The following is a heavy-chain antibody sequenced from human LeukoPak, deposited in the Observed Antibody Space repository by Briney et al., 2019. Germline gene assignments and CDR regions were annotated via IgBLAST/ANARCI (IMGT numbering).Heavy chain of an antibody. CDR2: IYYSGST. J-gene: IGHJ4*02. Sequence: SETLSLTCSVSGGSINSFYWVWIRQPPGKGLEWIGYIYYSGSTHYNPSLKSRVTISVDRSKNQFSLKLSSVTAADTAVYYCARAGITMVRGVIITEHFDYWGQGTLVTVSS. D-gene: IGHD3-10*01. CDR3: ARAGITMVRGVIITEHFDY. CDR1: GGSINSFY. V-gene: IGHV4-59*12.